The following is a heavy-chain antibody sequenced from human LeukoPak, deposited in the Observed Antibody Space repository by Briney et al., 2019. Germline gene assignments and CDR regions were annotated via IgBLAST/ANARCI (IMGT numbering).Heavy chain of an antibody. Sequence: PGGSLRLSCATSGLTFRTTLMHWVRQAPGKGLMWVSRMNGEGTTIDYADSVKGQFTVSRDYAKNTLFLQMNNLRTEDTALYFCATARNFRFEYWGQGSLVIVSA. CDR3: ATARNFRFEY. CDR1: GLTFRTTL. CDR2: MNGEGTTI. V-gene: IGHV3-74*01. J-gene: IGHJ4*02. D-gene: IGHD1-7*01.